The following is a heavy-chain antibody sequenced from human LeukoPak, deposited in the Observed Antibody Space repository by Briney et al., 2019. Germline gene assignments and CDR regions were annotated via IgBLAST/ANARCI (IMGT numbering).Heavy chain of an antibody. CDR2: INHSGST. CDR3: AREVVLWFGELSFTRLDY. D-gene: IGHD3-10*01. J-gene: IGHJ4*02. CDR1: GGSFSGYY. V-gene: IGHV4-34*01. Sequence: SETLSLTCAVYGGSFSGYYWSWIRQPPGKGLEWIGEINHSGSTNYNPSLKSRVTISVDTSKNHFSLKLSSVTAADTAVYYCAREVVLWFGELSFTRLDYWGQGTLVTVSS.